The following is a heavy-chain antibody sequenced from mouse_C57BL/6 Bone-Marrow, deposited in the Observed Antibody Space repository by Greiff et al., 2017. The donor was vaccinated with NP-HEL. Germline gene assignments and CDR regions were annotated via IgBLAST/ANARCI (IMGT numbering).Heavy chain of an antibody. CDR1: GYTFTDYE. CDR3: TRRLRGAMDY. D-gene: IGHD1-1*01. CDR2: IDPETGGT. J-gene: IGHJ4*01. V-gene: IGHV1-15*01. Sequence: QVQLQQSGAELVRPGASVTLSCKASGYTFTDYEMHWVKQTPVHGLEWIGAIDPETGGTAYNQKFKGKAILTADKSSSTAYMELRSLTSEDSAVYYCTRRLRGAMDYWGQGTSGTVSS.